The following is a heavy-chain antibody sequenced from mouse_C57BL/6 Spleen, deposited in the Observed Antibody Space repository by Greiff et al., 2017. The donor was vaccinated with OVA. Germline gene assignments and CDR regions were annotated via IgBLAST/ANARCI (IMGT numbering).Heavy chain of an antibody. V-gene: IGHV1-9*01. Sequence: QVQLKQSGAELMKPGASVKLSCKASGYTFTGYWIEWVKQRPGHGLEWIGEILPGSGSTNYNEKFKGKATFTAATSSNTAYMQLSSLTTEDSAIYYSARVAYGFDDTYWGQGTLVTVSA. CDR1: GYTFTGYW. J-gene: IGHJ3*01. CDR3: ARVAYGFDDTY. CDR2: ILPGSGST. D-gene: IGHD2-2*01.